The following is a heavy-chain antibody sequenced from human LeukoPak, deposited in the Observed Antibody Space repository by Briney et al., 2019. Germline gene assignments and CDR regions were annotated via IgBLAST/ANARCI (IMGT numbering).Heavy chain of an antibody. CDR2: IFDSGST. CDR1: GGSISSSSHY. V-gene: IGHV4-39*07. J-gene: IGHJ3*02. Sequence: SETLSLTCSVSGGSISSSSHYWGWIRQSPGMGLEWNGSIFDSGSTYYNPSLKSRVTMSVDTSKNQFSLKLSSVTAADTAVYYCATVNPNPLEYSSSWAFDIWGQGTMVTVSS. D-gene: IGHD6-6*01. CDR3: ATVNPNPLEYSSSWAFDI.